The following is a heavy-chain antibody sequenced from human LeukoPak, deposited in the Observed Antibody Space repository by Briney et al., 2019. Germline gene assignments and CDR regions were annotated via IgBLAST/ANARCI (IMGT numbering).Heavy chain of an antibody. CDR3: AREIFGASESH. Sequence: GGSLRLSCAASGFTFSSYAMHWVRQAPGKGLEWVAVISYDGSNKYYADSVKGRFIISRDNAKNSVYLQMNSLRVEDTAMYYCAREIFGASESHWGQGTLVTVSS. CDR2: ISYDGSNK. J-gene: IGHJ4*02. D-gene: IGHD3-10*01. V-gene: IGHV3-30*04. CDR1: GFTFSSYA.